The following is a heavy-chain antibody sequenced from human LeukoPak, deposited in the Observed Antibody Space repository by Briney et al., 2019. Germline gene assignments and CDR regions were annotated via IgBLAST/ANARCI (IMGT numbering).Heavy chain of an antibody. V-gene: IGHV1-2*04. CDR3: ARTYSSGYERWFDP. CDR2: INPNSGGT. Sequence: ASVKVSCKASGYTFTMYYIHWVRQAPGQGLEWMGWINPNSGGTNYAQKFQGWVTMTRDTSISTAYMELSRLRSDDTAVYYCARTYSSGYERWFDPWGQGTLVTVSS. J-gene: IGHJ5*02. CDR1: GYTFTMYY. D-gene: IGHD3-22*01.